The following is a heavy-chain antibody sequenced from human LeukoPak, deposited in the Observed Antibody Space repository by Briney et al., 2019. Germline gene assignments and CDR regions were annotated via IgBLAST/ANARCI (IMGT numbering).Heavy chain of an antibody. J-gene: IGHJ3*02. Sequence: SETLSLTCTVSGGSISSSSYYWGWIRQPPGKGLEWIGSIYYSGSTYYNPSLKSRVTISVDTSKNQFPLRLSSVTAADTAVYYCAKMGSRWYRMDAFDIWGQGTMVSVSS. CDR1: GGSISSSSYY. D-gene: IGHD6-13*01. CDR3: AKMGSRWYRMDAFDI. CDR2: IYYSGST. V-gene: IGHV4-39*06.